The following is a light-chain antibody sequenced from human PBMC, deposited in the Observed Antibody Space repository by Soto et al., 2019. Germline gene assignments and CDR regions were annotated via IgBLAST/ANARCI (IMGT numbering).Light chain of an antibody. CDR2: EVS. CDR3: TSYTGTSSPGV. V-gene: IGLV2-14*01. Sequence: QSALTQPASVSGSPGQSITISCAGTSSDVGAYNYVSWYQQHPGKAPKLMIYEVSNRPSGVSNRFSGSKSGSTASLTISGLQAEDEADYYCTSYTGTSSPGVFGGGTKVTVL. J-gene: IGLJ3*02. CDR1: SSDVGAYNY.